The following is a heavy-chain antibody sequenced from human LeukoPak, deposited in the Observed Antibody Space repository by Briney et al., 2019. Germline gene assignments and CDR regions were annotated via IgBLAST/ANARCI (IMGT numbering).Heavy chain of an antibody. V-gene: IGHV4-61*02. J-gene: IGHJ4*02. CDR3: AREYYYDSSGYYYEVVYFDY. Sequence: SETLSLTCTVSGGSISSGSYYWSWIRPPAGKGLEWIGRIYASGTTNYNPSLKRRVTISVDTSKNQFSLKLSSVTAADTAVYYCAREYYYDSSGYYYEVVYFDYWGQGTLVTVSS. CDR2: IYASGTT. CDR1: GGSISSGSYY. D-gene: IGHD3-22*01.